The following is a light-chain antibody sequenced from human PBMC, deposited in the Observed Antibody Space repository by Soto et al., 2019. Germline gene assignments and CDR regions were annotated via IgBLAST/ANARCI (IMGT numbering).Light chain of an antibody. Sequence: DIVMTQSPATLSVSSGGRATLSCRASQSINHNLAWYQQRPGQAPRLLISGASTRATGIPARFSGSGFGTEFTLTISSLQSEDVAVYYCQQHNDWPPWTFGQGTKVE. CDR3: QQHNDWPPWT. V-gene: IGKV3-15*01. CDR2: GAS. CDR1: QSINHN. J-gene: IGKJ1*01.